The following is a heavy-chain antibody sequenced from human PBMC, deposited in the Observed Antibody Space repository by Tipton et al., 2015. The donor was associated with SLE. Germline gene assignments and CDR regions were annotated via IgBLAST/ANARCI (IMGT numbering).Heavy chain of an antibody. V-gene: IGHV3-48*01. CDR1: GFTFSSYT. D-gene: IGHD4-17*01. J-gene: IGHJ4*02. CDR2: ISSSSSTI. CDR3: ARGYGDLDY. Sequence: SPRLSCAASGFTFSSYTMNWVRQAPGKGLEWLSYISSSSSTIYYADSVKGRFTISRDNAKNSLYLQMNSLRAEDTAVYYCARGYGDLDYWGQGTLVTVSS.